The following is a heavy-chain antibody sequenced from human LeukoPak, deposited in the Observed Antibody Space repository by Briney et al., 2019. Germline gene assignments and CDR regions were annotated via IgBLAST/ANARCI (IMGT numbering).Heavy chain of an antibody. V-gene: IGHV4-39*01. CDR3: ARQETGDWFDP. J-gene: IGHJ5*02. Sequence: SETLSLTCTVSGGSISSSSYYWGWIRQPPGKGLEWIGSIYYSGSTYYNPSLKSRVTISVDTSKNQFSLKLSSVTAADTAVYYCARQETGDWFDPWGQGTLVTVSS. CDR1: GGSISSSSYY. CDR2: IYYSGST.